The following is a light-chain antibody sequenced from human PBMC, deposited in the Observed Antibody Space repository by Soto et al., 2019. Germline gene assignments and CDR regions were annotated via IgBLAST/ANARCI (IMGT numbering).Light chain of an antibody. Sequence: DIQMTQSPSSLSASVGDRVTITCRASHGVTTYLNWYQQKPGKAPNLLIYSASSLQRGVPSRFSGSGSGTDFNLTISSLQPEDFATYYCQQTYSSSRTFGQGTKVEVK. CDR1: HGVTTY. CDR3: QQTYSSSRT. CDR2: SAS. J-gene: IGKJ1*01. V-gene: IGKV1-39*01.